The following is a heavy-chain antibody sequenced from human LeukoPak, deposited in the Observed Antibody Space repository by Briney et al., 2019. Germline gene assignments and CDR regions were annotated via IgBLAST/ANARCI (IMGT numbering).Heavy chain of an antibody. CDR1: GFTFSSHD. J-gene: IGHJ4*02. CDR3: ASRSGYSSGWAFDY. Sequence: GGSLRLSCAASGFTFSSHDMNWVRQAPGKGLEWVSSITSSSSYIYYADSVKGRFTNSRDSAKNSLYLQMNSLRAEDTAVYFCASRSGYSSGWAFDYWGQGTLVTVSS. D-gene: IGHD6-19*01. V-gene: IGHV3-21*01. CDR2: ITSSSSYI.